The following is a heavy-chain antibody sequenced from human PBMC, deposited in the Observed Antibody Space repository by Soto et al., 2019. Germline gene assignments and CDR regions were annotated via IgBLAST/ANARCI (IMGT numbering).Heavy chain of an antibody. J-gene: IGHJ4*02. CDR1: GYTFTSYY. Sequence: QVQLVQSGAEVKKPGASVKVSCKASGYTFTSYYMHWVRQAPGQGLEWMGIINPSGGSTSYAQKFQGRVTMTRDTSTRTVYMELSSLRSEDTAVYYCARDKGYDILTGYSYYFDYWGQGTLVTVSS. CDR3: ARDKGYDILTGYSYYFDY. D-gene: IGHD3-9*01. CDR2: INPSGGST. V-gene: IGHV1-46*03.